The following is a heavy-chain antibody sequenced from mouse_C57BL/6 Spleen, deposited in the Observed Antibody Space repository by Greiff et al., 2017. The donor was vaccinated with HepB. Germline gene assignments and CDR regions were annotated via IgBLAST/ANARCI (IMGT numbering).Heavy chain of an antibody. CDR2: IYPGDGDT. V-gene: IGHV1-82*01. CDR3: ARRLNAMDY. J-gene: IGHJ4*01. CDR1: GYAFSSSW. D-gene: IGHD1-2*01. Sequence: QVQLKESGPELVKPGASVKISCKASGYAFSSSWMNWVKQRPGKGLEWIGRIYPGDGDTNYNGKFKGKATLTADKSSSTAYMQLSSLTSEDSAVYVCARRLNAMDYWGQGTSVTVAS.